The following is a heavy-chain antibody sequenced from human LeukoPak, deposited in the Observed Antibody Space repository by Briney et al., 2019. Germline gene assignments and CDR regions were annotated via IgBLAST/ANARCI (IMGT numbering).Heavy chain of an antibody. CDR3: ANSRYKAVPYYFDY. Sequence: GSLRLSCAASGFTFSSYAMSWVRQAPGKGLEWVSAISGSGGSTYYADSVKGRFTISRDNSKNTLYLQMNSLRAEDTAVYYYANSRYKAVPYYFDYWGQGTLVTVSS. J-gene: IGHJ4*02. CDR1: GFTFSSYA. CDR2: ISGSGGST. V-gene: IGHV3-23*01. D-gene: IGHD1-1*01.